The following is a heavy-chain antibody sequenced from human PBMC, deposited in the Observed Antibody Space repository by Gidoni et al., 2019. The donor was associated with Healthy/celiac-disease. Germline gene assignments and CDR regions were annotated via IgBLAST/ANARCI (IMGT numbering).Heavy chain of an antibody. D-gene: IGHD5-12*01. V-gene: IGHV4-30-2*01. CDR3: ARKGLSGYDDWYFDL. CDR2: IYHSGST. J-gene: IGHJ2*01. Sequence: QLQLQESGSGLVKPSQTLSLTCAVSGGSISSGGYSWSWIRQPPGKGLEWSGYIYHSGSTYYNPSLKSRVTISVDRSKNQFSLKLSSVTAADTAVYYCARKGLSGYDDWYFDLWGRGTLVTVSS. CDR1: GGSISSGGYS.